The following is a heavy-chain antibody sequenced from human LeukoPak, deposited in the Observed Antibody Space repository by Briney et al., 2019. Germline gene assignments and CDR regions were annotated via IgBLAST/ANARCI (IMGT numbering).Heavy chain of an antibody. CDR1: GFTFSSYA. CDR3: ARTAGYSSSWYSNVFGTYFVSGLDY. Sequence: GGSLRLSCAASGFTFSSYAMHWVRQAPGKGLEWVAVISYDGGNKYYADSVKGRFTISRDNSKNTLYLQMNSLRAEDTAVYYCARTAGYSSSWYSNVFGTYFVSGLDYWGQGTLVTVSS. J-gene: IGHJ4*02. CDR2: ISYDGGNK. V-gene: IGHV3-30-3*01. D-gene: IGHD6-13*01.